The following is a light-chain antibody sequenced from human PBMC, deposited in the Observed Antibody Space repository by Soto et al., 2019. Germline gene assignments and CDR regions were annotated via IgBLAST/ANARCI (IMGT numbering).Light chain of an antibody. CDR2: SAS. V-gene: IGKV3-15*01. Sequence: DIEMTQSPSTLSVSLGDRATLSCRASQTLYSSLAWYQQKLGQAPRLLIYSASSIASDIPARFSGSGSGTEFTLTISSLQSDDFAAYYCQQYNNYPLTFGRGTKLEIK. J-gene: IGKJ4*01. CDR1: QTLYSS. CDR3: QQYNNYPLT.